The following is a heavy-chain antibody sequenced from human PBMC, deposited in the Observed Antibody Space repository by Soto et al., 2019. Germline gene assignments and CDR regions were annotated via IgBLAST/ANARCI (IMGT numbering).Heavy chain of an antibody. J-gene: IGHJ4*02. CDR1: GGSMIAYY. V-gene: IGHV4-59*01. Sequence: VPLQESGPRLVKPSETLSLTCTVSGGSMIAYYWNWMRQPPGKGLQWIGYTYYSGSTTYNPSLKSRVTISVDSSKNQFSLKLDSVNPADTAVYYWARVRGTAGKRYFDYWVPGTLVTVSS. CDR2: TYYSGST. D-gene: IGHD6-13*01. CDR3: ARVRGTAGKRYFDY.